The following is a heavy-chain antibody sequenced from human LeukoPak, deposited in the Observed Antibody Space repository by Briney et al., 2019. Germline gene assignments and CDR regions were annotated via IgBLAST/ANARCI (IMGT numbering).Heavy chain of an antibody. J-gene: IGHJ5*02. D-gene: IGHD6-13*01. CDR2: ISGSGGST. V-gene: IGHV3-23*01. CDR1: GFTFSNFA. Sequence: PGGSLRLSCAASGFTFSNFAMSWVRQAPGKGLEWVSAISGSGGSTYYADSVKGRFTISRDNSKNTLYLQMNSLRAEDTAVYYCAKWASSSWYLWSRGGFDPWGQGTLVTVSS. CDR3: AKWASSSWYLWSRGGFDP.